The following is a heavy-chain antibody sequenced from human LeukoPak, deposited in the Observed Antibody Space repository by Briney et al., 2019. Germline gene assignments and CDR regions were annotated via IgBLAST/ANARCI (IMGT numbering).Heavy chain of an antibody. J-gene: IGHJ4*02. CDR3: SESLNY. V-gene: IGHV3-7*01. CDR1: GLTFSRSW. Sequence: PGGSLRLSCAASGLTFSRSWMDWVRQAPGKGLEWVANIKEDGSETHYVDSAKGRFTISRDNAKSSLYLQMDSLRVEGTAIYYCSESLNYWGQGTLVTVSS. CDR2: IKEDGSET.